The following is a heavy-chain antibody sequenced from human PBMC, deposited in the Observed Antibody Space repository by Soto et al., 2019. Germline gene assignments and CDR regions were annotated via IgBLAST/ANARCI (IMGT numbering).Heavy chain of an antibody. CDR2: IIPIFGTA. CDR3: ASTPAIAAAGTLSYYYGMDV. D-gene: IGHD6-13*01. Sequence: QVQLVQSGAEVKKPGSSVKVSCKASGGTFSSYAISWVRQAPGQGLEWMGGIIPIFGTANYAQKFQGRVTITADESTSTAYMELSSLRSEDTAVYYCASTPAIAAAGTLSYYYGMDVWGQGTTVTVS. CDR1: GGTFSSYA. J-gene: IGHJ6*02. V-gene: IGHV1-69*01.